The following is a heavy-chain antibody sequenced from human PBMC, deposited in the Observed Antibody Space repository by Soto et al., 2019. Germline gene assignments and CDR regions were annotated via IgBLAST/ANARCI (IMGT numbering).Heavy chain of an antibody. Sequence: GESLKISCKGYGNSFTTKWIGWVRQMPGKGLEFMGIIYPGDSDTRYSPSFKGQVTISADKSIRTAYLQWSSLKASDTAIYYCASVKAGNFYSGMDVWGQGTPVTVSS. CDR1: GNSFTTKW. D-gene: IGHD1-1*01. V-gene: IGHV5-51*01. CDR2: IYPGDSDT. J-gene: IGHJ6*02. CDR3: ASVKAGNFYSGMDV.